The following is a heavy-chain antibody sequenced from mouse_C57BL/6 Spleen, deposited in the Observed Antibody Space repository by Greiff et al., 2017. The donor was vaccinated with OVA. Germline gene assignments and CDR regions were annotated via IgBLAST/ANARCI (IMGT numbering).Heavy chain of an antibody. V-gene: IGHV1-15*01. D-gene: IGHD1-2*01. J-gene: IGHJ3*01. CDR2: IDPETGGT. CDR3: RREGTAPWFAY. CDR1: GYTFTDYE. Sequence: VKLVESGAELVRPGASVTLSCKASGYTFTDYEMHWVKQTPVHGLEWIGAIDPETGGTAYNQKLKSKAILTADKSSSTAYMELRSLTSEDSAVYYYRREGTAPWFAYWGQGTLVTVSA.